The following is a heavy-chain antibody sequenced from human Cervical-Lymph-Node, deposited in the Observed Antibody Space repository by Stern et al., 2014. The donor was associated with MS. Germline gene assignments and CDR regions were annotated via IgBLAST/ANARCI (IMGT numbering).Heavy chain of an antibody. Sequence: QVQLGQSGAEVKKPGSSVKVSCKASGGTFSSYAISWVRQAPGQGLEWMGGIIPIFGKANYAQQFQGRVTITADAYTSKAYMDLSSLRSEDTAVYYCARVYYYDSSGSPHDAFDIWGQGTMVTVSS. V-gene: IGHV1-69*01. CDR3: ARVYYYDSSGSPHDAFDI. D-gene: IGHD3-22*01. CDR1: GGTFSSYA. J-gene: IGHJ3*02. CDR2: IIPIFGKA.